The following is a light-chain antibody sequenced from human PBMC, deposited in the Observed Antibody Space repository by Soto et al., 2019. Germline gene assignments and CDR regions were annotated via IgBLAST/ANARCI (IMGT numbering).Light chain of an antibody. Sequence: EIVFTQSPGTLSLSPGERATLSCRASQSVSSSYLAWYQQKPGQAPRLLIYGASSRATGIPDRFSGSGSGTDFTLTLSRMEPEDFAVYYCHQYDSSPLTFGGGTKVEIK. J-gene: IGKJ4*01. V-gene: IGKV3-20*01. CDR2: GAS. CDR3: HQYDSSPLT. CDR1: QSVSSSY.